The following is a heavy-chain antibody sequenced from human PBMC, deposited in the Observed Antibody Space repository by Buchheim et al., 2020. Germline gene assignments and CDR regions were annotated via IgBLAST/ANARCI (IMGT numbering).Heavy chain of an antibody. CDR3: ARDLRPGIAAAGTFSAGYYYYYGMDV. CDR2: INHSGST. CDR1: GGSFSGYY. Sequence: QVQLQQWGAGLLKPSETLSLTCAVYGGSFSGYYWSWIRQPPGKGLEWIGEINHSGSTNYNPSLKRRVTISVDTSKNQFSLKLSSVTAADTAVYYCARDLRPGIAAAGTFSAGYYYYYGMDVWGQGTT. J-gene: IGHJ6*02. V-gene: IGHV4-34*01. D-gene: IGHD6-13*01.